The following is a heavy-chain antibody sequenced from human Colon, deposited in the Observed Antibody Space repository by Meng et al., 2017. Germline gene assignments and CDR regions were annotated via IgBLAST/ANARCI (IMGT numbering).Heavy chain of an antibody. V-gene: IGHV3-9*01. CDR3: VKDNYGGLDS. CDR1: GFTFDDFA. CDR2: ITWNSGGI. Sequence: SLKISCPASGFTFDDFAMNWVRQAPGKGLEWVSGITWNSGGIGYADSVKGRFTISRDNAKNSLYLEMNSLTVEDTALYFCVKDNYGGLDSWGQGTLVTVSS. J-gene: IGHJ4*02. D-gene: IGHD5-24*01.